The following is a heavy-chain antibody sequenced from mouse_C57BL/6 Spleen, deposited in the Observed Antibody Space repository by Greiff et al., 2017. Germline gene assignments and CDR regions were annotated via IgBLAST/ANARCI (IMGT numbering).Heavy chain of an antibody. Sequence: VQLQQSGPGLVQPSQSLSITCTVSGFSLTRYGVHWVRPSPGKGLEWLGVIWSGGSTDYNAAFISRLSISKDNSKSQVCFKMNSLQADDAAIYYCARYAMDYWGQGTSGTVSS. CDR2: IWSGGST. J-gene: IGHJ4*01. V-gene: IGHV2-2*01. CDR3: ARYAMDY. CDR1: GFSLTRYG.